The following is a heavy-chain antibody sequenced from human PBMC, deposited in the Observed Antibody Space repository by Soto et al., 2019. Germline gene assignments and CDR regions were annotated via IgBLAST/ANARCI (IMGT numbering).Heavy chain of an antibody. CDR3: ARRGTYQWGHFDY. V-gene: IGHV3-23*01. CDR2: ISGSGDEI. J-gene: IGHJ4*02. Sequence: EVQLLESGGGLVQPGGSMRLSCAASGFIFRNQAMCWVRQGRGKGLEFVSCISGSGDEIFFLDSVKGRFAISRDNSENTLFRQMSSLRAEDTAVYYCARRGTYQWGHFDYWGQGVQVTVSS. CDR1: GFIFRNQA. D-gene: IGHD2-8*01.